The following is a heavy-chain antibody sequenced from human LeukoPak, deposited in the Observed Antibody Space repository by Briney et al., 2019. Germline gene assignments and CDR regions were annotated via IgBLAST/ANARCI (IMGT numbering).Heavy chain of an antibody. J-gene: IGHJ3*02. CDR2: ISSSSSYI. V-gene: IGHV3-21*01. CDR1: GFTFSSYS. CDR3: ARGIAVAGTAFDI. Sequence: PGGALRLSCAASGFTFSSYSMNWVRQAPGKGLEWVPSISSSSSYIYYADSVKGRFTISRDNAKNSLYLQMNSLRAEDTAVYYCARGIAVAGTAFDIWGQGTMVTVSS. D-gene: IGHD6-19*01.